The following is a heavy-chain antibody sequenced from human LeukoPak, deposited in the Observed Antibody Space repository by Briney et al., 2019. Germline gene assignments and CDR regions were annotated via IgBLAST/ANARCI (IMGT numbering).Heavy chain of an antibody. CDR3: ARLCSGGSCSSYFDY. J-gene: IGHJ4*02. Sequence: TSETLSLTCTVSGGSVSSGSYYWSWIRQPPGKGLEWIGYIYYSGSTNYNPSLKSRVTISIDTSKNQFSLKLSSVTAAVTAVYYCARLCSGGSCSSYFDYWGQGTLVTVSS. D-gene: IGHD2-15*01. V-gene: IGHV4-61*01. CDR2: IYYSGST. CDR1: GGSVSSGSYY.